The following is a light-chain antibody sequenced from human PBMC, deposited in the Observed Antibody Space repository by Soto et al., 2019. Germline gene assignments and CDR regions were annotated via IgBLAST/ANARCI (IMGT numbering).Light chain of an antibody. CDR1: QSLLHGDGYNY. J-gene: IGKJ1*01. CDR2: LGS. V-gene: IGKV2-28*01. CDR3: MQALQTPWT. Sequence: DIVMTQSPLSLPVTPGEPASISCRSSQSLLHGDGYNYLDWYLQKPGQSPQLLIYLGSNRASGVPDRFSGSGSGTDFTLTISRVEAEDFGAYYCMQALQTPWTFGQGTQVEFK.